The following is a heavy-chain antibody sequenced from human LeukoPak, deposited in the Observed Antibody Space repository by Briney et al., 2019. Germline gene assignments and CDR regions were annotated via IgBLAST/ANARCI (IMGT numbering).Heavy chain of an antibody. J-gene: IGHJ4*02. CDR3: AREEIQLFDY. CDR1: GFTFSSQW. D-gene: IGHD5-18*01. V-gene: IGHV3-30*03. CDR2: ISYDGSNK. Sequence: GGSLRLSCAASGFTFSSQWMGWVRQAPGKGLEWVAVISYDGSNKYYADSVKGRFTISRDNSKNTLYLQMNSLRAEDTAVYYCAREEIQLFDYWGQGTLVTVSS.